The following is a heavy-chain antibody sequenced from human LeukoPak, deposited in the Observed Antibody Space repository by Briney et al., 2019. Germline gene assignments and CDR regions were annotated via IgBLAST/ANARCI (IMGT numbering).Heavy chain of an antibody. J-gene: IGHJ3*01. CDR2: INHSGIT. D-gene: IGHD3/OR15-3a*01. CDR1: GDSISSGDYY. CDR3: ARGGDWGDL. V-gene: IGHV4-39*07. Sequence: PSETLSLTCTVSGDSISSGDYYWSWIRQPPGKGLEWIGEINHSGITNYNPSLKSRVTISVDTSKNQFSLKLNSVTAADTAVYYCARGGDWGDLWGQGTMVTVSS.